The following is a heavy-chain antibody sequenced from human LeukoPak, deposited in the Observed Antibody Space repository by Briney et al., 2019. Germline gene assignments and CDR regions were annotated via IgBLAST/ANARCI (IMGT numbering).Heavy chain of an antibody. J-gene: IGHJ4*02. CDR1: GGSISSGDYY. Sequence: SETLSLTCTVSGGSISSGDYYWSWIRQPPGKGLEWIGYIYYSGSTYYNPSLKSRVTISVDTSKNQFSLKLSSVTAADTAVYYCARLVGVLYSSGWFDYWGQGTLVTVSS. V-gene: IGHV4-30-4*02. CDR3: ARLVGVLYSSGWFDY. D-gene: IGHD6-19*01. CDR2: IYYSGST.